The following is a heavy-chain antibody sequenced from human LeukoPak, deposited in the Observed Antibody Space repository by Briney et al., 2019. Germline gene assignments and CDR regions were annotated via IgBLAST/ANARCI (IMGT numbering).Heavy chain of an antibody. CDR3: ARGAQWVIDY. Sequence: GGSLRLSCAAYGLTFSVYEVNCVREATGEAGEWVAYISTSGSTKHYADSVKGRFTISRDNAKNSLFLQMKSLRAEDMAVYYCARGAQWVIDYWGQGTLVTVSS. V-gene: IGHV3-48*03. CDR2: ISTSGSTK. J-gene: IGHJ4*02. CDR1: GLTFSVYE. D-gene: IGHD1-26*01.